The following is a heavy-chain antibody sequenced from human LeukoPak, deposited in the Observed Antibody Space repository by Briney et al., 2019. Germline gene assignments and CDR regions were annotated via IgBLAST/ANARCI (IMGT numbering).Heavy chain of an antibody. V-gene: IGHV3-23*01. CDR2: ISGRGGST. CDR1: GFTFSSYA. CDR3: AKRGTTVTQNYYSYFYMDV. D-gene: IGHD4-11*01. Sequence: GGXLRLSXAXSGFTFSSYAMRWVRQAPGKGLEWVSAISGRGGSTYYADSVKGRFTISRDNSKNTLYLQMNSLRADDTAVYYCAKRGTTVTQNYYSYFYMDVWGKGTTVTVSS. J-gene: IGHJ6*03.